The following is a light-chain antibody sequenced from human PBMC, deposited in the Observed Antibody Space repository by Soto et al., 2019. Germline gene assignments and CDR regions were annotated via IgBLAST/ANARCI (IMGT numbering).Light chain of an antibody. CDR2: EVS. Sequence: QSVLTQPPSVSAAPGQKVTISCSGSSSNIGNNYVSWYQQLPGTAPKLLIYEVSYRPSGVSNRFSASKSGNTASLTISGLQAEDEADYYCSSYTSNTTPYVFGTGTKLTVL. J-gene: IGLJ1*01. CDR3: SSYTSNTTPYV. V-gene: IGLV2-14*01. CDR1: SSNIGNNY.